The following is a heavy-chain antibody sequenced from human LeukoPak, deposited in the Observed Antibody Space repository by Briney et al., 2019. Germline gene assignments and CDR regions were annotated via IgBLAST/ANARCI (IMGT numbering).Heavy chain of an antibody. D-gene: IGHD3/OR15-3a*01. CDR3: AAWTSGSPGY. CDR1: GFTLSDHY. CDR2: TRNKADSYFT. J-gene: IGHJ4*02. Sequence: GGSLRLSCAASGFTLSDHYMDWARQAPGKGLEWVGRTRNKADSYFTEYAASVKGRFSISRDDSKNSLYLQMNSLKTEDTAVYYCAAWTSGSPGYWGQGTLVTVSS. V-gene: IGHV3-72*01.